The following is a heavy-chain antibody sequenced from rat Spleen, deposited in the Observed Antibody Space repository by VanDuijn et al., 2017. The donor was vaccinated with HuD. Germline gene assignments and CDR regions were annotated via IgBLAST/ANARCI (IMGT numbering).Heavy chain of an antibody. CDR1: GFTFTNYD. CDR3: TRHGGEMDA. J-gene: IGHJ4*01. Sequence: EVQVVESGGGIVQPGRSMKLSCAASGFTFTNYDMVWVRQAPTKGLKWVATISYDGSITYYRESVKGRFTISRDNAKSTLYLQMDSLRSEDTATYYCTRHGGEMDAWGQGASVTVSS. D-gene: IGHD4-3*01. CDR2: ISYDGSIT. V-gene: IGHV5-29*01.